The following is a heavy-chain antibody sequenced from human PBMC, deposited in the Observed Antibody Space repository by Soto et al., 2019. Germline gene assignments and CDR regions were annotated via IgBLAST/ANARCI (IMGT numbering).Heavy chain of an antibody. Sequence: QVQLQVSGPGLVKPSETLSLTCTVSGDSISAYSWSWVRQPPGKGLEWIGNIHYNGNTKYNPSLKSRGTRSLAPSKNQFSLRLISVTAADTAKYFCAREGNLGRWLQPLDFWGQGTLVTVSS. V-gene: IGHV4-59*01. CDR2: IHYNGNT. D-gene: IGHD5-12*01. CDR1: GDSISAYS. J-gene: IGHJ4*02. CDR3: AREGNLGRWLQPLDF.